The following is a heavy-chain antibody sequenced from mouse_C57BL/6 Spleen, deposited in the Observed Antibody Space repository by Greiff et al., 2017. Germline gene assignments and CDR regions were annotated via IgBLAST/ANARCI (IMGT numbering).Heavy chain of an antibody. V-gene: IGHV5-12*01. Sequence: EVKLVESGGGLVQPGGSLKLSCAASGFTFSDYYMYWVRQTPEKRLEWVAYISNGGGSTYYPDTVKGRFTISRDNAKNTLYLQMSRLMSEDTAMXYCARHVGYDYDEGGAMDYWGQGTSVTVSS. J-gene: IGHJ4*01. CDR3: ARHVGYDYDEGGAMDY. CDR1: GFTFSDYY. CDR2: ISNGGGST. D-gene: IGHD2-4*01.